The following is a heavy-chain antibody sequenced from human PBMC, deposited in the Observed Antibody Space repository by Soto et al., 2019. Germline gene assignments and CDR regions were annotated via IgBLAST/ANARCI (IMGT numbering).Heavy chain of an antibody. V-gene: IGHV1-46*03. CDR1: GYTFTSYY. CDR3: ARDIVVVPAALGP. J-gene: IGHJ5*02. Sequence: ASVKISCKASGYTFTSYYMHWVRQAPGQGLEWMGIINPSGGSTSYAQKFQGRVTMTRDTSTSTVYMELSSLRSEDTAVYYCARDIVVVPAALGPWGQGTLVTVSS. CDR2: INPSGGST. D-gene: IGHD2-2*01.